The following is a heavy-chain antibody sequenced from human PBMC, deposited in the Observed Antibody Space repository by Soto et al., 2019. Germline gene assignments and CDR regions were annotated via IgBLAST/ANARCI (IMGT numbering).Heavy chain of an antibody. CDR3: ARRGSSSWYGY. D-gene: IGHD6-13*01. CDR2: IYYSGST. CDR1: GGSISSSSYY. Sequence: QLQLQESGPGLVKPSETLSLTCTVSGGSISSSSYYWGWIRQPPGKGLEWIGSIYYSGSTYYNPYLKSRVPTSVDTSKNQFSLKLSSVTAADTAVYYCARRGSSSWYGYWGQGTLATVSS. J-gene: IGHJ4*02. V-gene: IGHV4-39*01.